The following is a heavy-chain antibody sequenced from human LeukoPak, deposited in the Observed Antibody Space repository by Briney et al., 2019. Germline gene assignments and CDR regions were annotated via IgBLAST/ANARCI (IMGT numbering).Heavy chain of an antibody. CDR1: GFTFSSYL. V-gene: IGHV3-74*01. J-gene: IGHJ4*02. CDR3: VELTSMVEHY. CDR2: INSDGSRT. D-gene: IGHD3-10*01. Sequence: GGSLRLSGAASGFTFSSYLMHWVRQAPGKRLVWVSRINSDGSRTSYADFVKGRFTISRDNVKNTLYLQMNSLRAEDTAVYYCVELTSMVEHYWGQGTLVTVSS.